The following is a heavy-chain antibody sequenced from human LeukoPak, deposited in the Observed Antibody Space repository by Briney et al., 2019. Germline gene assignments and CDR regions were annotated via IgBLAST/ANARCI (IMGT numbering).Heavy chain of an antibody. D-gene: IGHD3-10*01. CDR3: AREGLLWFGELSYYYYYMDV. CDR1: VYTFTSYD. J-gene: IGHJ6*03. V-gene: IGHV1-8*01. Sequence: ASVKVSCKASVYTFTSYDINWVRQATEQGVEWMGWMNLRGGNTGYAQKFQGSVTMTRNTSISTAYMELSSLRSEDTAVYYCAREGLLWFGELSYYYYYMDVWGKGTTVTVSS. CDR2: MNLRGGNT.